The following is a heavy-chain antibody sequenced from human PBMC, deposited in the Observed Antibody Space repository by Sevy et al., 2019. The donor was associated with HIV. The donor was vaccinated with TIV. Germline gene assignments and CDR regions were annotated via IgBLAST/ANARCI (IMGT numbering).Heavy chain of an antibody. J-gene: IGHJ6*02. V-gene: IGHV3-15*01. Sequence: GGSLRLSCAGSGFTFSNAWMTWVRQAPGKGLEWVGHIKSKTDGGTTEYAAPVKGRVTISRDDSKDTLYLQMNNLKSEDTAVYYCTTRVREVVTAIPLGMDVWGPGTTVTVSS. CDR2: IKSKTDGGTT. CDR3: TTRVREVVTAIPLGMDV. D-gene: IGHD2-21*02. CDR1: GFTFSNAW.